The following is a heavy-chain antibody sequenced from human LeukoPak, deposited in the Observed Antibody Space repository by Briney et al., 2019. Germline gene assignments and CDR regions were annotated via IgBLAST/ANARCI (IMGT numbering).Heavy chain of an antibody. CDR2: IGGTGGNI. J-gene: IGHJ3*02. Sequence: PGGSLRLSCAASGLSFSNYAMYWVRQAPGKGLEWVSAIGGTGGNIFYTDSVKGRFTISRDNSKNTLYLHMNSLRAEDTAVYYRARTSAARYAFDIWGQGTMVTVSS. D-gene: IGHD6-6*01. CDR1: GLSFSNYA. V-gene: IGHV3-23*01. CDR3: ARTSAARYAFDI.